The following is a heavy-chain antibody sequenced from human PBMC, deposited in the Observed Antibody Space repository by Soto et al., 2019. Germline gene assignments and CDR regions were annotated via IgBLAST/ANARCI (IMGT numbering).Heavy chain of an antibody. CDR2: ISQDESIK. D-gene: IGHD3-22*01. Sequence: QVQLVESGGGVFQPGRSLRLSCAASGFTFSGYVMHWVRQTPGKGLEWVAVISQDESIKVYADSVKGRFSISRDNSKNTVSLQMNSLRAEDTALYYCAREDDSSGYAGTFQYWGQGTLVSVSS. J-gene: IGHJ1*01. CDR1: GFTFSGYV. V-gene: IGHV3-30-3*01. CDR3: AREDDSSGYAGTFQY.